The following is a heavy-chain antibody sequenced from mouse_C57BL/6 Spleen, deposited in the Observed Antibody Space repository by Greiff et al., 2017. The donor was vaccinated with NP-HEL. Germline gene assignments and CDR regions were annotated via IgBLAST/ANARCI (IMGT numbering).Heavy chain of an antibody. CDR1: GFTFSSYG. D-gene: IGHD1-1*02. Sequence: EVQLQQSGGDLVKPGGSLKLSCAASGFTFSSYGMSWVRQTPDKRLEWVATISSGGSYTYYPDSVKGRFTISRDNAKNTLYLQMSSLKSEDTAMYYCARHGGWYFDVWGTGTTVTVSS. CDR2: ISSGGSYT. J-gene: IGHJ1*03. CDR3: ARHGGWYFDV. V-gene: IGHV5-6*01.